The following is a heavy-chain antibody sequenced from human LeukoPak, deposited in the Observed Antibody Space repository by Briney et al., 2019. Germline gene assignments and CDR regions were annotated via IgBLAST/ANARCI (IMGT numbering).Heavy chain of an antibody. CDR2: ISGYNGNT. J-gene: IGHJ2*01. CDR3: ARALVVVTAQSEQPKPRYFDR. Sequence: ASVTVSCKASGYTLISYGISGVRPAPAQGGAGMGWISGYNGNTNNAQNLQGSVTMTPDTSTSTAYMALRSLRSDDPGVYYCARALVVVTAQSEQPKPRYFDRWGRGTQVTVSS. D-gene: IGHD2-21*02. CDR1: GYTLISYG. V-gene: IGHV1-18*01.